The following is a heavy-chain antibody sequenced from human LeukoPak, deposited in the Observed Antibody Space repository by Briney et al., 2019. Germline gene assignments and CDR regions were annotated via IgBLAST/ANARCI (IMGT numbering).Heavy chain of an antibody. CDR3: ARLRFGDYPYYFDY. CDR2: MYYTGST. D-gene: IGHD3-10*01. V-gene: IGHV4-61*01. CDR1: DVSVSSGSSY. Sequence: SETLSLTCTVSDVSVSSGSSYWSWVRQPPGKGLEWIGYMYYTGSTNYNPSLKSRVTISINTSTNQFSLKLSSVTAADRAVYYCARLRFGDYPYYFDYWGQGTLVTVSS. J-gene: IGHJ4*02.